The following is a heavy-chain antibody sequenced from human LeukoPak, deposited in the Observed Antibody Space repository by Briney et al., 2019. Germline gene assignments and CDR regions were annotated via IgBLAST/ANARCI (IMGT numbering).Heavy chain of an antibody. J-gene: IGHJ4*02. V-gene: IGHV1-46*01. CDR2: INPSGGST. Sequence: EASVKVSCKASGYTFTSYYMHWVRQAPGQGLEWMGIINPSGGSTSYAQKFQGRVTMTRDTSTSTVYMELSSLRSEDTAVYYCARVQLPYSSGWSHFDYWGQGTLVTVSS. D-gene: IGHD6-19*01. CDR1: GYTFTSYY. CDR3: ARVQLPYSSGWSHFDY.